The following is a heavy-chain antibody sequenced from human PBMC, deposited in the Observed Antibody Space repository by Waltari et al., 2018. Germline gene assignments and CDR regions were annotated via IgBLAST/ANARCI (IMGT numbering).Heavy chain of an antibody. Sequence: EVQLVESGGGLVQPGGSLRLSCAASGFTFSSYSMNWFRQAPGKGLWGVSDISGDSGSILYADSVKGRITVSRDNAKNSLYLQMSSLTAEDTAVFYCARDRDWAFDIWGQGTMVTVSS. V-gene: IGHV3-48*04. CDR1: GFTFSSYS. J-gene: IGHJ3*02. CDR2: ISGDSGSI. CDR3: ARDRDWAFDI. D-gene: IGHD2-21*01.